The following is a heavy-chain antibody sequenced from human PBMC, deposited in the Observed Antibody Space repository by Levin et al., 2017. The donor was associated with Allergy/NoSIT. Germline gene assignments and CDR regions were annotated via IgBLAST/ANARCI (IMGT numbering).Heavy chain of an antibody. V-gene: IGHV3-49*03. Sequence: PGGSLRLSCTGSGFTFGDSAMSWFRQAPGKGLEWVGFIRSKAYGGTTEYAASVKGRFTISRDDSKSIAYLQMHSLRTEDTALYSCARLAGHYDDSGYLTCWGQGTLVTVSS. J-gene: IGHJ4*02. CDR2: IRSKAYGGTT. D-gene: IGHD3-22*01. CDR3: ARLAGHYDDSGYLTC. CDR1: GFTFGDSA.